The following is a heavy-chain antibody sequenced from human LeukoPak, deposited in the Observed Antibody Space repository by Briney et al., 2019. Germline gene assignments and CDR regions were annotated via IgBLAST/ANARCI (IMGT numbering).Heavy chain of an antibody. V-gene: IGHV4-59*01. D-gene: IGHD2-2*01. CDR1: GASISSYY. CDR3: TRDPLDCSSTSCSDY. Sequence: SETLSLTCTVSGASISSYYWSWIRQPPGKGLEWIGYIHYSGSTNYNPSLKSRVTISVDTAKNQFSLKLSSVTAADTAVYYCTRDPLDCSSTSCSDYWGQGTLVTVSS. CDR2: IHYSGST. J-gene: IGHJ4*02.